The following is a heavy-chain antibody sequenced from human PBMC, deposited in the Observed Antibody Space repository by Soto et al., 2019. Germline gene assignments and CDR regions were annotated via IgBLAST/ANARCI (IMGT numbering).Heavy chain of an antibody. CDR1: GYTFTSYA. J-gene: IGHJ4*02. CDR2: INAGNGNT. D-gene: IGHD6-19*01. CDR3: ARARTREQWLAREGPHY. Sequence: QVQLVQSGAEEKKPGASVKVSCKASGYTFTSYAMHWVRQAPGQRLEWMGWINAGNGNTKYSQKFQGRVTITRDTSASTAYMELSSLRSEDTAVYYCARARTREQWLAREGPHYWGQGTLVTVSS. V-gene: IGHV1-3*05.